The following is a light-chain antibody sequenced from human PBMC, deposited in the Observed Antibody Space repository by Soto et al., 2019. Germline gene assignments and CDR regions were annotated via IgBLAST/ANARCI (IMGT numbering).Light chain of an antibody. CDR1: SSDVGAYDY. CDR2: EVS. J-gene: IGLJ3*02. V-gene: IGLV2-14*01. Sequence: QSALTQPASVSGSPGRSITISCTGTSSDVGAYDYVSWYQQHPGTAPKLIISEVSNRPSGVSDRFSGSKSANTASLTISGLQAEDEADYYCSSYTTDTTWVFGGGTKLTVL. CDR3: SSYTTDTTWV.